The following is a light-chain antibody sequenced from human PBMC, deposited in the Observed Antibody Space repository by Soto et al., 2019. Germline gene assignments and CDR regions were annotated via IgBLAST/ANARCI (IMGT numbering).Light chain of an antibody. J-gene: IGKJ4*01. Sequence: EIVMTQSPATLSVSPGERATLSCRASQSVSSNLAWYQQKPGQAPRLLIYGASTRATGIPARFSGSGSGTELTLTISSLQSEDFAVHYCQQYNNWPALTFGGGTKVEIK. CDR2: GAS. CDR3: QQYNNWPALT. V-gene: IGKV3-15*01. CDR1: QSVSSN.